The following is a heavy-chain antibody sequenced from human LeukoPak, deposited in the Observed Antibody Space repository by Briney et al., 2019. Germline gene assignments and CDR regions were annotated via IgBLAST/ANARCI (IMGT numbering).Heavy chain of an antibody. Sequence: ASVRVSCKASGYTFTSYYMHWVRQAPGQGLEWMGIINPSGGSTSYAQKFQGRVTMTRDTSTSTVYMELSSLRSEDTAVYYCASEAHYDSSGYSFDYWGQGTLVTFSS. CDR2: INPSGGST. D-gene: IGHD3-22*01. CDR3: ASEAHYDSSGYSFDY. CDR1: GYTFTSYY. J-gene: IGHJ4*02. V-gene: IGHV1-46*01.